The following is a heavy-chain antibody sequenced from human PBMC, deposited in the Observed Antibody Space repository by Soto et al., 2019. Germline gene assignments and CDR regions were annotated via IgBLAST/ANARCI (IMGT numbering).Heavy chain of an antibody. V-gene: IGHV1-18*01. Sequence: ASVKVSCKASGYTLTRYTISWVRQAPGQGLEWVGWIGPSSGNTDSARNLQGRVTMTTDTSTSTAHMELRSLRSDDTAVYYCARDTGNFFDYWGQGTLVTVSS. CDR3: ARDTGNFFDY. CDR1: GYTLTRYT. J-gene: IGHJ4*02. CDR2: IGPSSGNT.